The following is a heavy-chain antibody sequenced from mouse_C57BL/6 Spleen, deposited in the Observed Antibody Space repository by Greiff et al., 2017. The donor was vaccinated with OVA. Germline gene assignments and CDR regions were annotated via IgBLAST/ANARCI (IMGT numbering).Heavy chain of an antibody. CDR3: ARERSYGSNYWYFDV. Sequence: VQLQQPGTELVKPGASVKLSCKASGYTFTSYWMHWVQQRPGQGLEWIGNINPSNGGTNYNEKFKSKATLTVDTSSSPACMQLSSLTSEDSAVSYSARERSYGSNYWYFDVWGTGTTVTVSS. D-gene: IGHD1-1*01. J-gene: IGHJ1*03. CDR1: GYTFTSYW. V-gene: IGHV1-53*01. CDR2: INPSNGGT.